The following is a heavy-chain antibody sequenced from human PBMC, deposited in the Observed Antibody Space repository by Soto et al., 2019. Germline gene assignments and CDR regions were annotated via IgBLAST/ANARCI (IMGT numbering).Heavy chain of an antibody. J-gene: IGHJ4*02. CDR2: INTSGKT. Sequence: EVQLLESGGGLVQPGGSLRLSCAASGFSFNNYGTSWVRQAPGKGLEWVSLINTSGKTYYADSVKGRFTMSRDNSKNTLYLQMNSLRAEDTAMYYCAKTVYTNSLFDCWGQGTLVTVS. CDR1: GFSFNNYG. D-gene: IGHD3-16*01. CDR3: AKTVYTNSLFDC. V-gene: IGHV3-23*01.